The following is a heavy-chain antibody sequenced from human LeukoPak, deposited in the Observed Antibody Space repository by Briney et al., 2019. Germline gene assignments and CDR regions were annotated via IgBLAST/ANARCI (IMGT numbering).Heavy chain of an antibody. CDR1: GFTFSSYA. Sequence: GGSLRLSCAASGFTFSSYAMSWVRQAPGKGLEWVSAISGSGGSTYYADSVKGRFTISRDNSKKTLYLQMNSMTAEDTALYYWAEVDKFALAGPVDHWGQGTLVTVSS. V-gene: IGHV3-23*01. D-gene: IGHD6-19*01. CDR2: ISGSGGST. J-gene: IGHJ5*02. CDR3: AEVDKFALAGPVDH.